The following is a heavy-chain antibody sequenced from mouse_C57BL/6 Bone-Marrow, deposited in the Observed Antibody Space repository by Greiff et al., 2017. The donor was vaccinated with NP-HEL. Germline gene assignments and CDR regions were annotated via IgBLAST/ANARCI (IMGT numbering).Heavy chain of an antibody. J-gene: IGHJ2*01. CDR3: ARIGFITTEGNY. D-gene: IGHD1-1*01. Sequence: QVQLKQPGAELVKPGASVKLSCKASGYTFTSYWMQWVKQRPGQGLEWIGEIDPSDSYTNYNQKFKGKATLTVDTSSSTAYMQLSSLTSEDSAVYYCARIGFITTEGNYWGQGTTLTVSS. CDR1: GYTFTSYW. V-gene: IGHV1-50*01. CDR2: IDPSDSYT.